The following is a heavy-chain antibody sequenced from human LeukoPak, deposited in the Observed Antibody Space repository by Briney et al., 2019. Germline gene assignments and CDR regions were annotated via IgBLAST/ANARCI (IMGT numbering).Heavy chain of an antibody. CDR2: IYYSGST. CDR1: GGSISSSSYY. D-gene: IGHD1-26*01. V-gene: IGHV4-39*07. J-gene: IGHJ3*02. Sequence: SETLSLTCTVSGGSISSSSYYWGWIRQPPGKGLEWIGSIYYSGSTYYNPSLKSRVTISVDKSKNQFSLKLSSVTAADTAVYYCARSGSPGAAFDIWGQGTMVTVSS. CDR3: ARSGSPGAAFDI.